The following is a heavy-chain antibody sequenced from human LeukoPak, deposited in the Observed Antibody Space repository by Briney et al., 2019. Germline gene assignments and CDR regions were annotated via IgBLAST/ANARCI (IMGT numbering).Heavy chain of an antibody. CDR3: AKVSPINPSGYLDY. CDR2: ISGSGGGT. D-gene: IGHD3-3*01. J-gene: IGHJ4*02. CDR1: GFTFSSYA. Sequence: GGSLRLSCAASGFTFSSYAMSWVRQAPGKGLEWVSAISGSGGGTYYADSVKGRFTISRDNSKNTLYLQMNSLRAEDTAVYYCAKVSPINPSGYLDYWGQGTLVTVSS. V-gene: IGHV3-23*01.